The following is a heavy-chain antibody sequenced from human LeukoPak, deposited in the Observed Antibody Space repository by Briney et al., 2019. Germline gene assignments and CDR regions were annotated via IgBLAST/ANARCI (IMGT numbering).Heavy chain of an antibody. CDR3: ARGGYSSSWYGRYYYYYGMDV. CDR2: MNPNSGNT. CDR1: GYTFTSYD. Sequence: ASVKVSCTASGYTFTSYDINWVRQATGQGLEWMGWMNPNSGNTGYAQKFQGRVTMTRNTSISTAYMELSSLRSEDTAVYYCARGGYSSSWYGRYYYYYGMDVWGQGTTVTVSS. J-gene: IGHJ6*02. D-gene: IGHD6-13*01. V-gene: IGHV1-8*01.